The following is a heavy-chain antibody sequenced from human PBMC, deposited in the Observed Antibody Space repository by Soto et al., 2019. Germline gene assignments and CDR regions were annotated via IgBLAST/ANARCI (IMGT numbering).Heavy chain of an antibody. Sequence: SETLSLTCTVSGGSISNNYWSWIRQPPGKGLEWIGSIYYSGSTNYYPSLKSRVTISVDTSKNQFSLKLGSVTAADTAVYCCARGPRYCSSTTCSGAFDIWGQGTMVTVSS. CDR3: ARGPRYCSSTTCSGAFDI. V-gene: IGHV4-59*08. D-gene: IGHD2-2*01. J-gene: IGHJ3*02. CDR1: GGSISNNY. CDR2: IYYSGST.